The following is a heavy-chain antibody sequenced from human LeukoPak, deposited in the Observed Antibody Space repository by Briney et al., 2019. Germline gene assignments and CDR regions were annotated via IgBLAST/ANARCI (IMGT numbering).Heavy chain of an antibody. CDR1: GFTFSTYE. D-gene: IGHD4-17*01. Sequence: GGSLRLSCAASGFTFSTYEINWVRQAPGKGLEWLSHISTSGSSIHYADSVKGRFTISRDNAKNLLYLQMNSLRVEDTAVYYCARDATTELGTVYMDVWGKGTTVTISS. J-gene: IGHJ6*03. V-gene: IGHV3-48*03. CDR3: ARDATTELGTVYMDV. CDR2: ISTSGSSI.